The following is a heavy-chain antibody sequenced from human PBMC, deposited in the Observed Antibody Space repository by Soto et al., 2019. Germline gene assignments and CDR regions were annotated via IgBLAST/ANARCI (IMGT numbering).Heavy chain of an antibody. J-gene: IGHJ4*02. D-gene: IGHD2-8*01. V-gene: IGHV5-51*01. CDR3: FILYGAARRGFDY. Sequence: VESLTISCGGTGYNFTINWIVWVLQMPGKGLEWMGIIYDGDSETRYSPSFQGQVTISVDKSKNTAYLHWSSLKSPDTAIYYCFILYGAARRGFDYWGTGTLVTVSS. CDR1: GYNFTINW. CDR2: IYDGDSET.